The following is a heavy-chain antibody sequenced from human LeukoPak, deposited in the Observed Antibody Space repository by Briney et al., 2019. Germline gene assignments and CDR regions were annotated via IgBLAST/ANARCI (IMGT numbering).Heavy chain of an antibody. V-gene: IGHV1-3*01. CDR3: ARGGRYGDYFGY. D-gene: IGHD3-16*01. Sequence: ASVKVSCKASGYTFTSYAMHWVRQAPGQRLEWMGWINAGNGNTKYSQKFQGRVTITTDESTSTAYMELSSLRSEDTAVYYCARGGRYGDYFGYWGQGTLVTVSS. CDR1: GYTFTSYA. J-gene: IGHJ4*02. CDR2: INAGNGNT.